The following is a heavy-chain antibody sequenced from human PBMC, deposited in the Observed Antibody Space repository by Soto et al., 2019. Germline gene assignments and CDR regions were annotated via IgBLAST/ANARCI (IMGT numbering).Heavy chain of an antibody. Sequence: GESLKISCAASGFTFSSYAMSWVRQAPGKGLEWVSAISGSGGSTYYADSVKGRFTISRDNSKNTLYLQMNSLRAEDTAVYYCAKDPERFLEWLPSRSYFDYWGQGTLVTVSS. V-gene: IGHV3-23*01. CDR1: GFTFSSYA. CDR3: AKDPERFLEWLPSRSYFDY. CDR2: ISGSGGST. D-gene: IGHD3-3*01. J-gene: IGHJ4*02.